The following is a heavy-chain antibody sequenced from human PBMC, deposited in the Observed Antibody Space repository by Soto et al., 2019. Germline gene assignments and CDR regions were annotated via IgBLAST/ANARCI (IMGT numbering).Heavy chain of an antibody. CDR2: ISSSSSTI. V-gene: IGHV3-48*02. Sequence: GGSLRLSCAASGFTFSSYSMNWVRQAPGKGLEWVSYISSSSSTIYYADSVKGRFTISRDNAKNSLYLQMNSLRDEDTAVYYCARDGPLRYFDWTLGPNDYWGQGTLVTVSS. J-gene: IGHJ4*02. D-gene: IGHD3-9*01. CDR3: ARDGPLRYFDWTLGPNDY. CDR1: GFTFSSYS.